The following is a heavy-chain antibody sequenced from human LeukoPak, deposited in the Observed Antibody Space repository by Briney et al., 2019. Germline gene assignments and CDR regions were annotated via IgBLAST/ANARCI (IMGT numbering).Heavy chain of an antibody. D-gene: IGHD6-19*01. CDR1: GYSISSGYY. CDR2: IYHSGST. V-gene: IGHV4-38-2*01. J-gene: IGHJ3*02. Sequence: PSETLSLTCAVSGYSISSGYYWGWIRQPPGKGLEWIGSIYHSGSTYYNPSLKSRVTISVETSKNQFSLKLSSVTAADTAVYYCASFTTAVAATLGAFDIWGQGTMVTVSS. CDR3: ASFTTAVAATLGAFDI.